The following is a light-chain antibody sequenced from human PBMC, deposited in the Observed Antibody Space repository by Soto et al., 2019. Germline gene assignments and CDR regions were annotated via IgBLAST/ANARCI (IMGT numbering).Light chain of an antibody. Sequence: EIVVTQSPDILSVSPGERATLSCRASQSVSRNVAWYQQKPGQAPTLLIYGASSRATGIPARCTGSGSGTEFTLTISSLQSEDFAIYYCQEYSKWPLFTFGPGTKVDVK. CDR3: QEYSKWPLFT. V-gene: IGKV3-15*01. J-gene: IGKJ3*01. CDR2: GAS. CDR1: QSVSRN.